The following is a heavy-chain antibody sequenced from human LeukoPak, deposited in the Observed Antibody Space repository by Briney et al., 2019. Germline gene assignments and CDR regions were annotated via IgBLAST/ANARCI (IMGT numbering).Heavy chain of an antibody. CDR3: ARMIVVVTAPSYYFDY. CDR1: GGTFSSYA. J-gene: IGHJ4*02. D-gene: IGHD2-21*02. V-gene: IGHV1-69*05. CDR2: IIPILGTA. Sequence: GASVKVSCKASGGTFSSYAISWVRQAPGQGLEWMGGIIPILGTANYAQKFQGRVTITTDESTSTAYMELSSLRSEDTAVYYCARMIVVVTAPSYYFDYWGQGTLVTVSS.